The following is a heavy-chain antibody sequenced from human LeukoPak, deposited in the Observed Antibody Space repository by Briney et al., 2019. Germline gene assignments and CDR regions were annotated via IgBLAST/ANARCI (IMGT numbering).Heavy chain of an antibody. J-gene: IGHJ6*02. CDR3: ASSSGYDKLDV. V-gene: IGHV3-33*01. D-gene: IGHD5-12*01. CDR1: GFSFSSHG. Sequence: GGSLRLSCAASGFSFSSHGMHWVRQAPGKGLEWVAVIWSDGSNKYYADSVKGRFTISRDNSKNTLYPQMNSLRAEDTAVYYCASSSGYDKLDVWGQGTTVTVSS. CDR2: IWSDGSNK.